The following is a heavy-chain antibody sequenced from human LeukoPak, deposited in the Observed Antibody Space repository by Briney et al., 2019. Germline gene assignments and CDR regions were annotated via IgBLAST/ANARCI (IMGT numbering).Heavy chain of an antibody. D-gene: IGHD1-26*01. CDR1: SGSIFSSNW. CDR2: IYHSGNT. CDR3: AREEMPGKFDY. V-gene: IGHV4-4*02. Sequence: SGTPSLTCAVSSGSIFSSNWWSWVRQSPGKGLEWIGEIYHSGNTNYNPSLKSRVALSLDKSSNQFSLRLTSVTAADTAMYFCAREEMPGKFDYWGQGILVTVSS. J-gene: IGHJ4*02.